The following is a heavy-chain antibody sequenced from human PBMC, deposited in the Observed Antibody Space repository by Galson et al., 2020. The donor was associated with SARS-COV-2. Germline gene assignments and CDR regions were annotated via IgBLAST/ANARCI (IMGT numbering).Heavy chain of an antibody. Sequence: GGSLRLSCAASGLTVSTNYMTWVRQAPGKGLEWVSLIYSGGGTYYADSVKGKFTISRDNSKNTLYLQMNSLSAEDTAVYYCAGAHKDCTGDICSGDYWCQGTLVSVSA. CDR2: IYSGGGT. V-gene: IGHV3-66*01. J-gene: IGHJ4*02. D-gene: IGHD2-8*02. CDR3: AGAHKDCTGDICSGDY. CDR1: GLTVSTNY.